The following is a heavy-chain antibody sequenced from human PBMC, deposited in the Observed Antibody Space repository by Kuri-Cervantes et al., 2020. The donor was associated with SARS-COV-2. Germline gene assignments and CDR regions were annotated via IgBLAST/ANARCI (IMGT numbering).Heavy chain of an antibody. J-gene: IGHJ4*02. CDR3: ARDTHNWNSLNNY. Sequence: GGSLRLSCAASGSTFSSYWMSWVRQAPGKGLEWVANIKQDGSEKHYVDSAKGRFTISRDNAKKSLYLQMNSLRAEDTAVYYCARDTHNWNSLNNYWGQGTLVTVSS. CDR2: IKQDGSEK. V-gene: IGHV3-7*05. CDR1: GSTFSSYW. D-gene: IGHD1-7*01.